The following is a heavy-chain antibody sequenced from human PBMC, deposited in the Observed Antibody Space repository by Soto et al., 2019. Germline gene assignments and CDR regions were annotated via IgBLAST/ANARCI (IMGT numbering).Heavy chain of an antibody. CDR3: ARYCSGGSCDYYYYGMYF. CDR2: IYPGDSDT. Sequence: PGESLKISCKGSGYSFTSYWIGWVRQMPGKGLEWMGIIYPGDSDTRYSPSFQGQVTISADKSISTAYLQWSSLKASDTAMYYCARYCSGGSCDYYYYGMYFWGQGTTVTVSS. D-gene: IGHD2-15*01. V-gene: IGHV5-51*01. CDR1: GYSFTSYW. J-gene: IGHJ6*02.